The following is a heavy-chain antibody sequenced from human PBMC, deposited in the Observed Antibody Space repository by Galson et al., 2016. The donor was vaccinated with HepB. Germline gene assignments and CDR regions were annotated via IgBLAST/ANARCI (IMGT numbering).Heavy chain of an antibody. CDR3: ARAIHLGRGMDV. V-gene: IGHV6-1*01. CDR1: GDSVSNNAAA. CDR2: TYYRSQWDS. Sequence: CAISGDSVSNNAAAWIWIRQSPSRGLEWLGRTYYRSQWDSDYAVSVKSRITIYSDTPKNLFSLQLNSVTPEDTAVYYCARAIHLGRGMDVWGHGTTVTASS. D-gene: IGHD5-18*01. J-gene: IGHJ6*02.